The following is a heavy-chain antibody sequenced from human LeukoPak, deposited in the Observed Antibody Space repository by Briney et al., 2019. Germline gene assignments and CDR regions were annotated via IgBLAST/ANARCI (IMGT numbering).Heavy chain of an antibody. CDR3: AKDHLPGIVVADRDY. Sequence: GGSLRLSCAASGFTFSSYEMNWVRQAPGKGLEWVSYISSSGSTIYYTDSVKGRFTISRDNSKNTLYLQINSLRAEDTAIYYCAKDHLPGIVVADRDYWGQGTLVTVSS. J-gene: IGHJ4*02. D-gene: IGHD6-19*01. CDR2: ISSSGSTI. V-gene: IGHV3-48*03. CDR1: GFTFSSYE.